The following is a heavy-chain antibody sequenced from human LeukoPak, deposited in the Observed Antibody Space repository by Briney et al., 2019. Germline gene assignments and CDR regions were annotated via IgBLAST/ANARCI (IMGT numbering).Heavy chain of an antibody. CDR1: GGSFSGYY. D-gene: IGHD2-15*01. Sequence: PSETLSLTCAVYGGSFSGYYWSWIRQPPGKGLEWIGEINHSGSTNYNPSLKSRVTISVDTSKNQFSLKLSSVTAADTAVYYCARIDGLGYCSGGSCYSNWFDPWGQGTLVTVSS. CDR3: ARIDGLGYCSGGSCYSNWFDP. V-gene: IGHV4-34*01. CDR2: INHSGST. J-gene: IGHJ5*02.